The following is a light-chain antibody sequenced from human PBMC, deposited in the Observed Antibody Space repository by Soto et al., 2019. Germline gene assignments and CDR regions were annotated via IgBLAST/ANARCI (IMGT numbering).Light chain of an antibody. J-gene: IGKJ1*01. CDR1: QSVSSN. CDR2: GAS. CDR3: QQYNNWPPWT. Sequence: EIVMALSPATLSVSPGERATLSCRASQSVSSNLAWYQQKPGQAPRLLIFGASTRATGIPVRFSGSGSGTEFTLTISSLQSEDFAVYYCQQYNNWPPWTFGQGTKVDIK. V-gene: IGKV3-15*01.